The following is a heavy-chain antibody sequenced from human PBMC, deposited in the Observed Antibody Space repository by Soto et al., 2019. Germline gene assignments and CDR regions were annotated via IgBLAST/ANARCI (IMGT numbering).Heavy chain of an antibody. CDR2: ISYSGTT. CDR1: GGSISSGNYY. V-gene: IGHV4-30-4*01. CDR3: ATMGTPVTGLYYFDY. D-gene: IGHD4-17*01. J-gene: IGHJ4*02. Sequence: QVQLQESGPELVKPSQTLSLTCTVSGGSISSGNYYWSWIRQPPGKGREWIGFISYSGTTHYSASLRSRVSISVDTSKNQFSLNLSSVTAADTAVYYCATMGTPVTGLYYFDYWGQGTLVAVSS.